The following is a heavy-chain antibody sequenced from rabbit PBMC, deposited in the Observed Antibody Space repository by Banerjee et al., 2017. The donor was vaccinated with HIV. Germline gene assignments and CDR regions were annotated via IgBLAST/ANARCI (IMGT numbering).Heavy chain of an antibody. V-gene: IGHV1S47*01. CDR3: ARGGSYDDYAYFDL. CDR1: GFDLSSYA. Sequence: QEQLVESGGGLVQPEGSLTLTCKASGFDLSSYAMCWVRQAPGKGPEWTACIGGGDGSTYYASWVNGRFTVSRSTSLHTVTLQMTSLTAADTATYFCARGGSYDDYAYFDLWGPGTLVTVS. CDR2: IGGGDGST. J-gene: IGHJ4*01. D-gene: IGHD2-1*01.